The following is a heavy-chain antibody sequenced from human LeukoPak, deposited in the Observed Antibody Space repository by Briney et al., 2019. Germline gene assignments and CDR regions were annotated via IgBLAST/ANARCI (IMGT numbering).Heavy chain of an antibody. D-gene: IGHD3-22*01. V-gene: IGHV1-69*13. J-gene: IGHJ4*02. CDR3: VLRPYYDSSGLFSPHFDY. CDR2: IIPIFGTA. Sequence: SVKVSCKASGYTFTSYGISWVRQAPGQGLEWMGGIIPIFGTANYAQKFQGRVTITADESTSTAYMELSSLRSEDTAVYYCVLRPYYDSSGLFSPHFDYWGQGTLVTVSS. CDR1: GYTFTSYG.